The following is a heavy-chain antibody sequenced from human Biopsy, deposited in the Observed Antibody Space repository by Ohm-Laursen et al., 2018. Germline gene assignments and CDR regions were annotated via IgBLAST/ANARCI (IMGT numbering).Heavy chain of an antibody. Sequence: PSDTLSLTCTVSGGSIGSFFWSWIRQPPGKGLEWIGYIYYSGSTNYNPSLRSRVTISVDRSMNQFSLELSSVTAADTAVYYCARVGAGAPSIDYFDYWGQGALVTVSS. CDR2: IYYSGST. V-gene: IGHV4-59*07. CDR1: GGSIGSFF. D-gene: IGHD1-26*01. J-gene: IGHJ4*02. CDR3: ARVGAGAPSIDYFDY.